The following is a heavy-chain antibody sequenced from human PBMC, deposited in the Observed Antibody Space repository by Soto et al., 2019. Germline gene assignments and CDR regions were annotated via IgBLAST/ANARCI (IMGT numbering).Heavy chain of an antibody. CDR2: ISGYNGNT. Sequence: QVQLVQSGGEVKKPGASVKVSCKASGYTFTNFGISWVRQAPGQGLEWMGWISGYNGNTNYAQKLQGRGTMNTDTSTSTSYTELRGLRSDDTAVYYCAKTDTLGYCTSNSCYGFDYWGQGTLVTVSS. CDR3: AKTDTLGYCTSNSCYGFDY. CDR1: GYTFTNFG. V-gene: IGHV1-18*01. J-gene: IGHJ4*02. D-gene: IGHD2-2*01.